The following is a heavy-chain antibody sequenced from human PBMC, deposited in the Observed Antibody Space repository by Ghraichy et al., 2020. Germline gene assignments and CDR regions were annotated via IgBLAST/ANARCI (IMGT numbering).Heavy chain of an antibody. CDR1: GGSISSDY. CDR2: IYYSGST. D-gene: IGHD6-13*01. V-gene: IGHV4-59*08. J-gene: IGHJ6*03. CDR3: TRRRRVDSSSWYYYYMDV. Sequence: SETLSLTCTVSGGSISSDYWSWIRQPPGKGLEWLGHIYYSGSTTYNPSLKSRVTILVDTSKNQFSLNLNSVTAADTAVYYCTRRRRVDSSSWYYYYMDVWGKGTTVTVSS.